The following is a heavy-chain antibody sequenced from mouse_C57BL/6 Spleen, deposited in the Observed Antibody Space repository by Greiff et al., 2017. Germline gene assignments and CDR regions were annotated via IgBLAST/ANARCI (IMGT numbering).Heavy chain of an antibody. CDR1: GFSLTSYG. J-gene: IGHJ2*01. CDR2: IWSDGST. D-gene: IGHD4-1*01. Sequence: QVQLQQSGPGLVAPSQSLSITCTVSGFSLTSYGVHWVRQPPGKGLEWLVVIWSDGSTTYNSALKSRLSISKDNSKSQVFLKMNSLQTDDTAMYYCARHNGTGYYFDYWGQGTTLTVSS. V-gene: IGHV2-6-1*01. CDR3: ARHNGTGYYFDY.